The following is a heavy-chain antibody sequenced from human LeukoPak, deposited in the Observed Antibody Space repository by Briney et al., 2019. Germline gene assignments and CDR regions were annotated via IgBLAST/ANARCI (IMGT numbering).Heavy chain of an antibody. CDR2: INHSGST. Sequence: SETLSLTCAVYGGSFSGYYWSWIRQPPGKGLEWIGEINHSGSTNYNPSLKSRVTISVDTSKNQFSLKLSSVTAADTAVYYCARVRRWLQWGIWFDPWGQETLVTVSS. CDR1: GGSFSGYY. J-gene: IGHJ5*02. D-gene: IGHD5-24*01. CDR3: ARVRRWLQWGIWFDP. V-gene: IGHV4-34*01.